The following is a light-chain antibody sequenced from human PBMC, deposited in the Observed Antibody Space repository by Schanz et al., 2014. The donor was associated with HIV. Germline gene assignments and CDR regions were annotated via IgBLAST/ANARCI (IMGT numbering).Light chain of an antibody. CDR3: QQTYSLPVT. CDR1: QNINRW. J-gene: IGKJ1*01. V-gene: IGKV1-5*03. Sequence: DIQMTQSPSTLSASVGDRVTITCRASQNINRWLAWYQQKPGRAPKLLIYKTSNLESGVPSRFSGSGSGTEFTLTISRLQPEDFATYYCQQTYSLPVTFGQGTKVDIK. CDR2: KTS.